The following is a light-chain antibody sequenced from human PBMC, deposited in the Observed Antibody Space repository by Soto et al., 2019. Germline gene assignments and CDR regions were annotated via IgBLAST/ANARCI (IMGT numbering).Light chain of an antibody. CDR1: QSVSSN. CDR3: QQYKTWPLT. J-gene: IGKJ4*01. V-gene: IGKV3-15*01. CDR2: GAS. Sequence: EIVMTQSPATLSVSPGERATLSCRASQSVSSNLVWYQQKPGQAPRPLIYGASARATGIPARFSGSGSGTDFTLTISGLQSEDLAVYYCQQYKTWPLTFGGGTKVEIK.